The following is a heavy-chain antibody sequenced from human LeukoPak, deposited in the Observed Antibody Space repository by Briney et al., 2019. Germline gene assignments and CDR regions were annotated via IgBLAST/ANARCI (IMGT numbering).Heavy chain of an antibody. CDR1: GYTFTNYG. CDR3: ARGSYLNTGCPPSY. J-gene: IGHJ4*02. Sequence: ASVKVSCKASGYTFTNYGIIWVRQAPGQGLEWMGWISAYNANTNYAQKFQGRVTMTTDTSTSTAYMELRSLRSDDTAVYYCARGSYLNTGCPPSYWGQGTLVTVSS. D-gene: IGHD1-26*01. CDR2: ISAYNANT. V-gene: IGHV1-18*01.